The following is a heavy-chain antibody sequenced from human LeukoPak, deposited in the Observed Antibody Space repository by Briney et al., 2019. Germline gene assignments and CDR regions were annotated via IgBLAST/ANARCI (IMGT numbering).Heavy chain of an antibody. CDR1: GYSFTNYW. CDR3: ARPAFYYDSSGYYGEYYYYGMDV. V-gene: IGHV5-51*01. CDR2: IYPGDSDT. J-gene: IGHJ6*02. Sequence: GASLKTSCKGSGYSFTNYWIGWVRQIPRKGLERMGIIYPGDSDTKYSPSFQGQVTISADKSISTPYLQWSSLKAWDTAMYYCARPAFYYDSSGYYGEYYYYGMDVWGQGTTVTVSS. D-gene: IGHD3-22*01.